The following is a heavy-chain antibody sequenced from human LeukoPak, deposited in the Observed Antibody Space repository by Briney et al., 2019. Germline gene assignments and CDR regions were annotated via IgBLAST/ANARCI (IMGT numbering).Heavy chain of an antibody. J-gene: IGHJ4*02. CDR3: ARGFGELFAY. Sequence: PSETLSLTCTISGGSVSDYYWSWIRQSPGKGLEWIGYIYHTGSTSYSPSLKSRVTISADTSPNQFSLKLSSVTAADTAVYYCARGFGELFAYWGQGTLVTVSS. CDR2: IYHTGST. CDR1: GGSVSDYY. D-gene: IGHD3-10*01. V-gene: IGHV4-59*02.